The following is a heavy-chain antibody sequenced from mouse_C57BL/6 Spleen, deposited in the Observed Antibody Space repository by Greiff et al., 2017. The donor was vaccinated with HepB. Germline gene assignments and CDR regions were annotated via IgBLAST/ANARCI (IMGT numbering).Heavy chain of an antibody. J-gene: IGHJ4*01. D-gene: IGHD2-3*01. Sequence: EVKLVESEGGLVQPGSSMKLSCTASGFTFSDYYMAWVRQVPEKGLEWVANINYDGSSTYYLDSLKSRFIISRDNAKNILYLQMSSLKSEDTATYYCARVIYDGYLYYAMDYWGQGTSVTVSS. V-gene: IGHV5-16*01. CDR3: ARVIYDGYLYYAMDY. CDR2: INYDGSST. CDR1: GFTFSDYY.